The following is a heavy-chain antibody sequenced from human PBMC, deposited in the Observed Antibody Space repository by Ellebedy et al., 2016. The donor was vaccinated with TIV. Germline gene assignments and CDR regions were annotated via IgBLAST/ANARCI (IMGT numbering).Heavy chain of an antibody. D-gene: IGHD5-18*01. V-gene: IGHV3-9*03. Sequence: PGGSLRLSCVVSGFTFEALAFHWVRQAPGKGLEWVSGINCCGAPFGHADSVKGRVTISRDNAKNTLYLQMNSLRVDDMALYFCARSRGFSYGKDAFDLWGQGTVVIVSS. CDR1: GFTFEALA. J-gene: IGHJ3*01. CDR2: INCCGAPF. CDR3: ARSRGFSYGKDAFDL.